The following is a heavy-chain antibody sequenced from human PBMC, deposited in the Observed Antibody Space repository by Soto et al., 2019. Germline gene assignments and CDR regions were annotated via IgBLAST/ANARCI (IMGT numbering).Heavy chain of an antibody. V-gene: IGHV4-59*01. CDR3: ATSGYSYGMDV. CDR2: IYYSGST. Sequence: SETLSLTCSVSGGSISSYYWSWIRQPPGKGLEWIGYIYYSGSTYYNPSLKSRVTISVDTSKNQFSLKLSSVTAADTAVYYCATSGYSYGMDVWGQGTTVTVSS. CDR1: GGSISSYY. J-gene: IGHJ6*02.